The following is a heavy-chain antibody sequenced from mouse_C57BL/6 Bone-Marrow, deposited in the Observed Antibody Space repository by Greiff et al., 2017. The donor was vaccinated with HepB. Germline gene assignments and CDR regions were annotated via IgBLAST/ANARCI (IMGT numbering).Heavy chain of an antibody. J-gene: IGHJ1*03. V-gene: IGHV1-63*01. CDR3: ARTYSNYGWYFDV. CDR2: IYPGGGYT. Sequence: VKLQESGAELVRPGTSVKMSCKASGYTFTNYWIGWAKQRPGHGLEWIGDIYPGGGYTNYNEKFKGKATLTADKSSSTAYMQFSSLTSEDSAIYYCARTYSNYGWYFDVWGTGTTVTVSS. CDR1: GYTFTNYW. D-gene: IGHD2-5*01.